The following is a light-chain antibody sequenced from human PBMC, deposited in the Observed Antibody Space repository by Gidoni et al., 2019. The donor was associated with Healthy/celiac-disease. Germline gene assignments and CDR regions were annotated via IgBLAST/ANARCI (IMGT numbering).Light chain of an antibody. CDR1: SSNIGSNY. J-gene: IGLJ2*01. CDR3: AAWDDSLSGPVV. Sequence: QSVLTQPPSASATPGPRVTISCSGSSSNIGSNYVYWYQQLPGTAPKLRIASKNQRRSGAPARFSGAKSGTSASRAISGLRSEDEADYYCAAWDDSLSGPVVFGGGTKLTVL. V-gene: IGLV1-47*02. CDR2: SKN.